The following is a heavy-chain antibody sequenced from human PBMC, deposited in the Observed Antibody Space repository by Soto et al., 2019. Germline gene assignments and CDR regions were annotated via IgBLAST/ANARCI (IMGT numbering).Heavy chain of an antibody. CDR2: IRGRDGST. J-gene: IGHJ4*02. CDR1: GFPFSSYD. D-gene: IGHD3-10*01. Sequence: GGSLRLSCAASGFPFSSYDMSWVRQAPGKGLDWVSVIRGRDGSTYYANSVKGRCTISRDNSKNTLFLQMNSLRAEDTAIYYCTKGGRLDYWGPGTLVTVSS. V-gene: IGHV3-23*01. CDR3: TKGGRLDY.